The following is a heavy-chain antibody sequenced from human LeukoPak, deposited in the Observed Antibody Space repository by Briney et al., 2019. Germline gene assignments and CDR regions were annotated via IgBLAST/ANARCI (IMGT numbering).Heavy chain of an antibody. CDR3: ARARASWFDP. Sequence: GGSLRLSCTASGFTFSSYGMHWVRQAPGKGLEWVAVISYDGSNKYYADSVKGRFTISRDNSKNMLYLQMNSLRAEDTAVYYCARARASWFDPWGQGTLVTVSS. CDR2: ISYDGSNK. V-gene: IGHV3-30*03. J-gene: IGHJ5*02. CDR1: GFTFSSYG.